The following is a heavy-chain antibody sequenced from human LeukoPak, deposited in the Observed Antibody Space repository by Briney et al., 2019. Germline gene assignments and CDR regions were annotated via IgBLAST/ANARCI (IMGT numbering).Heavy chain of an antibody. J-gene: IGHJ4*02. CDR1: GYTFTGCY. CDR2: INPNSGGT. Sequence: GASVKVSCKASGYTFTGCYMHWVRQAPGQGLEWMGWINPNSGGTNYAQKFQGWVTMTRDTSISTAYMELSRLRSDDTAVYYCARGLFRSHVAEVGYWGQGTLVTVSS. CDR3: ARGLFRSHVAEVGY. D-gene: IGHD6-19*01. V-gene: IGHV1-2*04.